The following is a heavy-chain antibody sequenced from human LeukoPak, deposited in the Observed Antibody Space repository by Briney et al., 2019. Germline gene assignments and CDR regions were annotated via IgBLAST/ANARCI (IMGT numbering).Heavy chain of an antibody. V-gene: IGHV4-34*01. Sequence: SETLSLTCAVYCGSFSGYYWSWIRQPPGKGLEWIGEINHSGSTNYNPSLKSRVTISVDTSKNQFSLKLSSVTAADTAVYYCARVGALAVVDYWGQGTLVTVSS. CDR2: INHSGST. J-gene: IGHJ4*02. D-gene: IGHD6-19*01. CDR1: CGSFSGYY. CDR3: ARVGALAVVDY.